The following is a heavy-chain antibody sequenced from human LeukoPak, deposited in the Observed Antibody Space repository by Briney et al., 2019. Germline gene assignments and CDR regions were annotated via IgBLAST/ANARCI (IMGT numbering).Heavy chain of an antibody. CDR2: VGVTSNGGRDK. CDR1: GFTFSSYA. D-gene: IGHD4-17*01. V-gene: IGHV3-30-3*01. J-gene: IGHJ4*02. CDR3: VRVAYGFDY. Sequence: PGGSLRLSCAASGFTFSSYAMHWVRQAPGKGLEWAAVVGVTSNGGRDKYYADSVKGRFTISRDNSESTVHLQMNSLRSDDTAVYYCVRVAYGFDYWGQGSLVTVSS.